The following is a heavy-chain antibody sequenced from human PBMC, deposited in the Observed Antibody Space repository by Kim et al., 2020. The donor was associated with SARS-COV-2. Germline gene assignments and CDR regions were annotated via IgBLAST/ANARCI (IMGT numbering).Heavy chain of an antibody. Sequence: GGSLRLSCAASGFTFSNYGMSWVRQAPGKGLEWVSGISGSADSTYYADSVKGRFTISRDNPKNTLYLQMNSLRVEDTAVYYCARGRAAAAGGYWGQGTLV. J-gene: IGHJ4*02. D-gene: IGHD6-13*01. CDR2: ISGSADST. CDR1: GFTFSNYG. V-gene: IGHV3-23*01. CDR3: ARGRAAAAGGY.